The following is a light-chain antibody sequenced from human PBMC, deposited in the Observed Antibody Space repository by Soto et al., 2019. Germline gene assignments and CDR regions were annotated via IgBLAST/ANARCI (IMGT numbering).Light chain of an antibody. Sequence: DIQMTQSPSSLSASVGDRVTINCRTSQSIAGYLNWYQQKPGKAPKLLIYGASNLESGVPSRFSGSGSGTDFTLTISSLQPEDFATYYCQQSYGTPQFGPGTKVDIK. CDR3: QQSYGTPQ. CDR1: QSIAGY. CDR2: GAS. V-gene: IGKV1-39*01. J-gene: IGKJ3*01.